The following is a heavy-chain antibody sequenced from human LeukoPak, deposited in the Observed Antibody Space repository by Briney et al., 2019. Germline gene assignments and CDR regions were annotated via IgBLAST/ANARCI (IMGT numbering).Heavy chain of an antibody. CDR2: IFDGNAT. V-gene: IGHV3-53*01. CDR1: GFTISNYY. CDR3: ARDRRGYDGSRHYYRHFDL. J-gene: IGHJ4*02. D-gene: IGHD3-22*01. Sequence: PGGSLRLSCAASGFTISNYYMSWVRQAPGKGLEWVSVIFDGNATYYVDSVRGRFTVSRDKSKNTLNLQMNGLRVEDTGVYYCARDRRGYDGSRHYYRHFDLWGQGTLVTVSS.